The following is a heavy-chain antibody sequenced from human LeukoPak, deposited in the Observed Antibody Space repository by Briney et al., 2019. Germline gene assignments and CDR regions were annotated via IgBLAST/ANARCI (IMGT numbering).Heavy chain of an antibody. Sequence: SETLSLTCTVSGGSISSYYWSWIRQPPGKGLEWIGYIYYSGSTNYNPSLKSRVTISVDTSKNQFSLKLSSVTAADTAVYYCARDESPYSSGWSGRYYCMDVWGKGTTVTVSS. V-gene: IGHV4-59*12. CDR2: IYYSGST. CDR3: ARDESPYSSGWSGRYYCMDV. D-gene: IGHD6-19*01. CDR1: GGSISSYY. J-gene: IGHJ6*03.